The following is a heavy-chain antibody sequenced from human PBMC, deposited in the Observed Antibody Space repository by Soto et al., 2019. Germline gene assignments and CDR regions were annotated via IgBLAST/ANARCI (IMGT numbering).Heavy chain of an antibody. CDR3: ARDLEYYYDSSGYLPSNYFDY. Sequence: SETLSLTCTVSGGSISSSSYYWGWIRQPPGKGLEWIGSIYYSGSTYYNPSLKSRVTISVDTSKNQFSLKLSSVTAADTAVYYCARDLEYYYDSSGYLPSNYFDYWGKGTLVTVSS. CDR1: GGSISSSSYY. CDR2: IYYSGST. D-gene: IGHD3-22*01. J-gene: IGHJ4*02. V-gene: IGHV4-39*02.